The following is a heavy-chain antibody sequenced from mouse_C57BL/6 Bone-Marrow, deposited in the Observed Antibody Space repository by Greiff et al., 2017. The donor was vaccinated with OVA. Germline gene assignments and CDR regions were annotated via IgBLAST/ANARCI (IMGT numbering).Heavy chain of an antibody. D-gene: IGHD1-1*01. CDR3: ARRYYYGSSAYYYAMDY. Sequence: QVQLQQPGAELVKPGASVKMSCKASGYTFTSYWITWVKQRPGQGLEWIGDIYPGGGSTNYNEKFKSKATLTVDTSSSKAYMQRSSLTSEDSAVYYCARRYYYGSSAYYYAMDYWGQGTSVTVST. CDR1: GYTFTSYW. J-gene: IGHJ4*01. CDR2: IYPGGGST. V-gene: IGHV1-55*01.